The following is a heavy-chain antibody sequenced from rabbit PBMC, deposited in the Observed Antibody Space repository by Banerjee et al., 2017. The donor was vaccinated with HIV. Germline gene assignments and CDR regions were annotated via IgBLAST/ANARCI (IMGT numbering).Heavy chain of an antibody. CDR3: ARSPSITVTGYPRDFKL. Sequence: QEQLVESGGGLVQPEGSLTLTCTASGFSFSSSYYMCWVRQAPGKGPEWIACVDTGSGGSTYYASWAKGRFTISRSTSLNTVTLQLNSLTAADTATYFCARSPSITVTGYPRDFKLWGPGTLVTVS. CDR2: VDTGSGGST. V-gene: IGHV1S45*01. D-gene: IGHD7-1*01. CDR1: GFSFSSSYY. J-gene: IGHJ4*01.